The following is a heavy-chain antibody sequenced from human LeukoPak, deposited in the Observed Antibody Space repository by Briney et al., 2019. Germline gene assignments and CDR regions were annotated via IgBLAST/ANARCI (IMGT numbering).Heavy chain of an antibody. V-gene: IGHV4-39*01. D-gene: IGHD6-13*01. CDR1: GGSISSRPYC. CDR2: FFYSGST. Sequence: SETLSLTCTVSGGSISSRPYCWGWIRQPPGKGLEWLGSFFYSGSTNYKPSLKSRVIISVDTSKNQFSLKLSSVTAADTAVYYRARLVVSSWYHEVLLGRDYWGQGTLVTVSS. J-gene: IGHJ4*02. CDR3: ARLVVSSWYHEVLLGRDY.